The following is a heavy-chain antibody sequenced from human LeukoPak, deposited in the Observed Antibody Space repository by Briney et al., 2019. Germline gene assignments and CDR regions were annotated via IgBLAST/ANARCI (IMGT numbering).Heavy chain of an antibody. J-gene: IGHJ4*02. Sequence: ASVKVSCKASGYTFTSYCMHWVRQAPGQGLEWMGIINPSGGSTSYAQKFQGRVTMTRDTSTSTVYMELSSLRSEDTAVYYCVRDLHGEVLRYFDWLLNRIGGFDYWGQGTLVTVSS. D-gene: IGHD3-9*01. CDR3: VRDLHGEVLRYFDWLLNRIGGFDY. V-gene: IGHV1-46*01. CDR1: GYTFTSYC. CDR2: INPSGGST.